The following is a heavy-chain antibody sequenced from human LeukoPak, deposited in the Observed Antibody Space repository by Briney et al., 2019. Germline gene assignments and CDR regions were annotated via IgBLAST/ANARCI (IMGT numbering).Heavy chain of an antibody. Sequence: PGGSLRLSCAASGFTFRSYSMHWVRQAPGKGLEWVSYISSSGSAIYYADSVKGRFTISRDNAKNSLYLQMNSLRAEDTAVYYCARDSGEVVVAATTSFQHWGQGTLVTVSS. CDR1: GFTFRSYS. CDR2: ISSSGSAI. J-gene: IGHJ1*01. V-gene: IGHV3-48*04. CDR3: ARDSGEVVVAATTSFQH. D-gene: IGHD2-15*01.